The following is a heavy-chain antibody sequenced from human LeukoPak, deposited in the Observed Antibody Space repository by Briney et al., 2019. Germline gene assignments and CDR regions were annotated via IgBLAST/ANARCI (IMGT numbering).Heavy chain of an antibody. V-gene: IGHV3-7*01. CDR2: IKPDGSEK. J-gene: IGHJ4*02. CDR3: ARDASALY. CDR1: GFTFSSYW. Sequence: GGSLRLSCAASGFTFSSYWMSWVRQAPGKGLEWVASIKPDGSEKYYLDSVKGRFTISRDNARDSLYLQMNSLRDDDTSVYFCARDASALYWGRGTLVTVSS. D-gene: IGHD6-19*01.